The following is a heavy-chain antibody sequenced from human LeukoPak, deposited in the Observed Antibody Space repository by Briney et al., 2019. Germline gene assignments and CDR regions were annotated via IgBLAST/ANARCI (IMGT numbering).Heavy chain of an antibody. J-gene: IGHJ4*02. V-gene: IGHV3-7*01. CDR2: IKQDGSEK. CDR1: GFTFSSYW. D-gene: IGHD6-25*01. CDR3: ARERPGSASAFDS. Sequence: GGSLRLSCAASGFTFSSYWMSWVRQAPGKGLEWVANIKQDGSEKYYVDSVKGRVTISRDSAKNSLHLQMNSLRAEDTAVYYCARERPGSASAFDSWGQGTLVTVSS.